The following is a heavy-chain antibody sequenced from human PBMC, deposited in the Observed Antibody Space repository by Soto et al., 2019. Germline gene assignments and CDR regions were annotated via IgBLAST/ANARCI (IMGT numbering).Heavy chain of an antibody. J-gene: IGHJ4*02. CDR3: ARVGSSGWSPDY. Sequence: SETLSLTCAVYGGSFSGYYLIWIRQSPGKGLEWIGYIFYTGSTNYNPSLKSRVNLSVDTSKNQFSLRLSSVTAADTAVYYCARVGSSGWSPDYWGQGTLVTVSS. D-gene: IGHD6-19*01. CDR2: IFYTGST. CDR1: GGSFSGYY. V-gene: IGHV4-59*01.